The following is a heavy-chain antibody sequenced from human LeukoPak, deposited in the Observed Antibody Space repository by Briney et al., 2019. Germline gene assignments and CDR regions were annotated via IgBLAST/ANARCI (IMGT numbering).Heavy chain of an antibody. CDR2: TSGSGGNT. J-gene: IGHJ4*02. CDR3: ARQLGYCSDGSCYFDF. V-gene: IGHV3-23*01. Sequence: PGGSLRLSCAASGFTFSSYAMSWVRQAPGKGLEWVSATSGSGGNTYYADSVKGRFIISRDNSKNTLYMQMNSLRAEDTAVYSCARQLGYCSDGSCYFDFWGQGALVTVSS. CDR1: GFTFSSYA. D-gene: IGHD2-15*01.